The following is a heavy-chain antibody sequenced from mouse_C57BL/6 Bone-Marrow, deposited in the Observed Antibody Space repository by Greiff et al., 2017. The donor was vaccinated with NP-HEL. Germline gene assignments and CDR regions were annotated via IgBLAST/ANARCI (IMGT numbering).Heavy chain of an antibody. CDR1: GFNIKDYY. Sequence: VQLQQSGAELVRPGASVKLSCTASGFNIKDYYMHWVKQRPEQGLEWIGWIDPENGDTEYASKFQGKATITADTSSNTAYLQLSSLTSEDTAVYYCTRPIYYGNPWGQGALVTVSA. CDR3: TRPIYYGNP. J-gene: IGHJ3*01. CDR2: IDPENGDT. D-gene: IGHD2-1*01. V-gene: IGHV14-4*01.